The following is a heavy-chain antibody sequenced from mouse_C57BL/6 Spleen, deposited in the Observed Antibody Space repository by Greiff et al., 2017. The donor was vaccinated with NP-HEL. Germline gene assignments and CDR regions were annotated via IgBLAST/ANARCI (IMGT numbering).Heavy chain of an antibody. CDR1: GYTFTSYW. CDR3: ARWANWAHFDY. J-gene: IGHJ2*01. V-gene: IGHV1-69*01. D-gene: IGHD4-1*01. Sequence: QVQLQQSGAELVMPGASVKLSCKASGYTFTSYWMHWVKQRPGQGLEWIGEIDPSDSYTNYNQKFKGKSTLTVDKSSSTAYMQLSSLTSEDSAVYYCARWANWAHFDYWGQGTTLTVSS. CDR2: IDPSDSYT.